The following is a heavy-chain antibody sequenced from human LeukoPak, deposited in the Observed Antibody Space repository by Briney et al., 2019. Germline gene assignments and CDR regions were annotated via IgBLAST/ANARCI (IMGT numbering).Heavy chain of an antibody. D-gene: IGHD7-27*01. V-gene: IGHV3-48*01. J-gene: IGHJ2*01. Sequence: GGSLRLSCEGSGFSFSAYNMNWVRQAPGRGLESISYISSSSATIFYADSVKGRFTISRDNAKNSLYLQMNSLRAEDTAVYYCARGTGVHLHWYFDLWGRGTLVTVSS. CDR1: GFSFSAYN. CDR3: ARGTGVHLHWYFDL. CDR2: ISSSSATI.